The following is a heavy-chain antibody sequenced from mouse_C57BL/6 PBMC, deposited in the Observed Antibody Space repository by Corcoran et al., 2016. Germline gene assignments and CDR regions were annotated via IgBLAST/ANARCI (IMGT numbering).Heavy chain of an antibody. CDR1: GYTFTTYG. D-gene: IGHD1-1*01. V-gene: IGHV9-3*01. Sequence: QIQLVQSGPELKKPGETVKISCKASGYTFTTYGMSWVKQAPGKGLKWMGWINTYSGVPTYADDFKGRFAFSLETSASTAYLQINNLKNEDTATYFCARTHYGSRDYFDYWGQGTTLTVPS. J-gene: IGHJ2*01. CDR2: INTYSGVP. CDR3: ARTHYGSRDYFDY.